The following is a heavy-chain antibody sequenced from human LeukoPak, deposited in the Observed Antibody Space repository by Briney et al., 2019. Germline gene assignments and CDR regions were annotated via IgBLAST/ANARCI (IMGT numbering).Heavy chain of an antibody. Sequence: PGGSLRLSCAASGFTFSSYAMSWVRQAPGKGLEWVSAISGSGGSTYYADSVKGWFTISRDNSKNTLYLQMNSLRAEDTAVYYCAKANQGYGYFDYWGQGTLVTVSS. J-gene: IGHJ4*02. CDR2: ISGSGGST. V-gene: IGHV3-23*01. CDR1: GFTFSSYA. CDR3: AKANQGYGYFDY. D-gene: IGHD1-1*01.